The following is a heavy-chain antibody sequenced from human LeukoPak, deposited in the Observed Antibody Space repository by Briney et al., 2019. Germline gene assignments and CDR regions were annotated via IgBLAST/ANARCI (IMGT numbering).Heavy chain of an antibody. Sequence: GESLKISCKGSGYSFTSYWIGWVRQMPGKGLEWMGIIYPGDSDTRYSPSFQGQVTISADKSISTAYLQWSSLKAPDTAMYYCARRACSSTSCSPYYYYMDVWGKGTTVTVSS. V-gene: IGHV5-51*01. CDR2: IYPGDSDT. CDR1: GYSFTSYW. J-gene: IGHJ6*03. D-gene: IGHD2-2*01. CDR3: ARRACSSTSCSPYYYYMDV.